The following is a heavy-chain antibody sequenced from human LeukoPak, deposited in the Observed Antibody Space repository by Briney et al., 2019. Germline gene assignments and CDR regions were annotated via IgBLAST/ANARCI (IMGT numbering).Heavy chain of an antibody. V-gene: IGHV4-34*01. D-gene: IGHD5-18*01. CDR1: GGSFSGYY. J-gene: IGHJ4*02. CDR2: INHSGST. CDR3: AREDTAMGLAPFDY. Sequence: SETLSLTCAVYGGSFSGYYWSWIRQPPGKGLEWIGEINHSGSTNYNPSLKSRVTISVDTSKNQFSLKLSSVTAADTAAYYCAREDTAMGLAPFDYWGQGTLVTVSS.